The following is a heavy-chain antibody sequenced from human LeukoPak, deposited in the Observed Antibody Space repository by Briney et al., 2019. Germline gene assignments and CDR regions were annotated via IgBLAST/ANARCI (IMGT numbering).Heavy chain of an antibody. CDR3: ARGRRYYDSSGYMYNWFDP. CDR2: INHSGST. Sequence: PSETLSLTCAVYGGSFSGYYWSWIRQPPGKGLEWIGEINHSGSTNYNPSLKSRVTISVDTSKNQFSLKLSSVTAADTAVYYCARGRRYYDSSGYMYNWFDPWGQGTLVTVSS. CDR1: GGSFSGYY. J-gene: IGHJ5*02. V-gene: IGHV4-34*01. D-gene: IGHD3-22*01.